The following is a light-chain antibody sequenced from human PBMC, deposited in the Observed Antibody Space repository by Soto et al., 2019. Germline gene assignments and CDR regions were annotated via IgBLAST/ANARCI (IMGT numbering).Light chain of an antibody. J-gene: IGLJ1*01. CDR1: SSDVGGYKY. CDR2: EVS. Sequence: QSALTQPPSVSVSPGQSITISCTGTSSDVGGYKYVSWYQLHPGKAPKLMIYEVSNRPSGISNRFSASKSGNTASLTISGLQAEDEADYYCFSYTSSTAYVFGTGTKVTVL. V-gene: IGLV2-14*01. CDR3: FSYTSSTAYV.